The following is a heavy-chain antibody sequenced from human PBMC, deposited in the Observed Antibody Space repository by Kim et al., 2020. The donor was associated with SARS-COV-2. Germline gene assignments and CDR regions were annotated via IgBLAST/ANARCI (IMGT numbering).Heavy chain of an antibody. J-gene: IGHJ6*02. V-gene: IGHV3-21*01. CDR2: ISSSSSYI. CDR1: GFTFSSYS. CDR3: ARVENPYGDYFYGMDV. D-gene: IGHD4-17*01. Sequence: GGSLRLSCAASGFTFSSYSMNWVRQAPGKGLEWVSSISSSSSYIYYADSVKGRFTISRDNAKNSLYLQMNSLRAEDTAVYYCARVENPYGDYFYGMDVWGQGTTVTVSS.